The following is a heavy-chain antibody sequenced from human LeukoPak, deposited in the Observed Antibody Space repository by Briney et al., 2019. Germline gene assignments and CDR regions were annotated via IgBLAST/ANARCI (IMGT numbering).Heavy chain of an antibody. J-gene: IGHJ6*03. CDR3: ASPAKQQLVRDYYYMDV. D-gene: IGHD6-13*01. V-gene: IGHV1-69*13. CDR2: IIPIFGTA. CDR1: GGTFSSYA. Sequence: SVKVSCKASGGTFSSYAISWVRQAPGQGLEWMGGIIPIFGTANYAQKFQGRVTITADESTSTAYMELSSLRSEDTAVYYCASPAKQQLVRDYYYMDVWGKGTTVTVSS.